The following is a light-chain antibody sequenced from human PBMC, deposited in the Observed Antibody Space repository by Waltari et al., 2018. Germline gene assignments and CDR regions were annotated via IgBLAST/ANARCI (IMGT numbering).Light chain of an antibody. Sequence: QPVLTQPPSVSAAPAQRVTISSSGSSSYIGYSYVSWYQQVPGTAPKLPIYDNNKRPSGIPDRFSGSKSGTSATLGITGLRTGDEADYYCGTWDSSLSVEVFGGGTKLTVL. CDR1: SSYIGYSY. CDR3: GTWDSSLSVEV. J-gene: IGLJ2*01. CDR2: DNN. V-gene: IGLV1-51*01.